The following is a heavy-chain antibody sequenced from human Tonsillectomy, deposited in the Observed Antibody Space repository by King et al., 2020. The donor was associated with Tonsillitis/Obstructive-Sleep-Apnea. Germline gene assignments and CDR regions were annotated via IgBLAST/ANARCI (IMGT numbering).Heavy chain of an antibody. Sequence: QVQLVESGGGVVQPGRSLRLSCAASGFTFSTYIMHWVRQAPGKGLEWVAVISYDGSNKYYADSVKGRFTISRDNSKNTVHVQMNSLRAEDTAVYYCVRGREYFYDSTGYYHNWGQGTLVTVSS. J-gene: IGHJ4*02. CDR3: VRGREYFYDSTGYYHN. CDR1: GFTFSTYI. CDR2: ISYDGSNK. D-gene: IGHD3-22*01. V-gene: IGHV3-30*04.